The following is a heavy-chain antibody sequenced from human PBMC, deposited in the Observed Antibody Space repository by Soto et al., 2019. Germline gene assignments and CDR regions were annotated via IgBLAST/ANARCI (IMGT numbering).Heavy chain of an antibody. CDR2: IDPNNGDT. D-gene: IGHD6-19*01. V-gene: IGHV1-2*02. Sequence: QVQLVQSGAEVKKPGASVKVSCKASGYNFIGYYIHWVRQAPGQGLQWMGWIDPNNGDTDSAQKFQGRTTMTRDTSISTVYMDLSSLRIDDTAIYYCARLRGQFYYGMDVWGQGTTVAVSS. J-gene: IGHJ6*02. CDR3: ARLRGQFYYGMDV. CDR1: GYNFIGYY.